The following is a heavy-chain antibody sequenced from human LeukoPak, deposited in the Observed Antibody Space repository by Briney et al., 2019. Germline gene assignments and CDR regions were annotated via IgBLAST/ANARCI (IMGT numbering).Heavy chain of an antibody. D-gene: IGHD6-19*01. J-gene: IGHJ5*02. Sequence: SETLSLTCTVSGGSISSYYWGWIRQPPGKGLEWIGTMYYSGSTYYNPSLKSRVTISVDTSKNQFSLKLSSVTAADTAVYYCARRGSSDWNWFDPWGQGALVTVSS. CDR1: GGSISSYY. CDR2: MYYSGST. CDR3: ARRGSSDWNWFDP. V-gene: IGHV4-39*01.